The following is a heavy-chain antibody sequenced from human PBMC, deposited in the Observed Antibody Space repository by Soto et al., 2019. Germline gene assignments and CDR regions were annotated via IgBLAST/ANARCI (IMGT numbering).Heavy chain of an antibody. CDR2: ISAYNGNT. CDR1: GYTFTSYG. D-gene: IGHD2-2*01. V-gene: IGHV1-18*01. Sequence: QVQLVQSGAEVKKPGASVKVSCKASGYTFTSYGISWVRQAPGQGLEWMGWISAYNGNTNYAQKLQGRVTMTTDTSTSTAYMELRSLRADDTAVYYCARDTIYCSSTSCPGDYWGQGTLVTVSS. J-gene: IGHJ4*02. CDR3: ARDTIYCSSTSCPGDY.